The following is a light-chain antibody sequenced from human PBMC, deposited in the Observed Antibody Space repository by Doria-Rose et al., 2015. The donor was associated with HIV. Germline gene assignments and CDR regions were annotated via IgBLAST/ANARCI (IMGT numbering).Light chain of an antibody. CDR1: QNVSGN. CDR2: DAS. V-gene: IGKV3-11*01. Sequence: PGERATLSCRASQNVSGNLAWYQQKPGQAPRLLIYDASNRATGIPARFSGSGSGTDFTLTISSLEPEDFAVYFCQQRSDWPPIFTFGPGTKVDI. J-gene: IGKJ3*01. CDR3: QQRSDWPPIFT.